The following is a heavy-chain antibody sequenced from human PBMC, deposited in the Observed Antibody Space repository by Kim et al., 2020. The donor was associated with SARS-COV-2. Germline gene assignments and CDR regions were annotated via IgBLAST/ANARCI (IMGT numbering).Heavy chain of an antibody. D-gene: IGHD6-13*01. CDR2: IPYDGTNK. V-gene: IGHV3-30*04. CDR3: ARKPITSSWSYYFEY. Sequence: GGSLRLSCAASGFSFSNYAMFWVRQAPGKGLEWVALIPYDGTNKDYADSVKGRFTISRDNSKSTLYLQMNSLRVADTAVYFCARKPITSSWSYYFEYWG. J-gene: IGHJ4*01. CDR1: GFSFSNYA.